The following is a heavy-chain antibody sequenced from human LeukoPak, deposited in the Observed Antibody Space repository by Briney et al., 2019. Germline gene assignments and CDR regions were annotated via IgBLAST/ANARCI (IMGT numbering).Heavy chain of an antibody. CDR2: IYSGGST. Sequence: GGSLRLSCVDSGFAFSSNWMTWVRQAPGKGLEWVSVIYSGGSTYYADSVKGRFTISRDNSKNTLYLQMNSLRAEDTAVYYCAREFGSGGYNRGYYFDYWGQGTLVTVSS. J-gene: IGHJ4*02. CDR3: AREFGSGGYNRGYYFDY. D-gene: IGHD5-24*01. V-gene: IGHV3-66*01. CDR1: GFAFSSNW.